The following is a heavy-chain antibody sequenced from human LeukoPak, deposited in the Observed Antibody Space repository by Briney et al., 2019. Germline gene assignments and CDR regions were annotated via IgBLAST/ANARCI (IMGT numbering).Heavy chain of an antibody. V-gene: IGHV3-48*03. Sequence: GGSLRLSCAASGFTFGSYEMNWVRQAPGKGLEWVSYISSSGSTIYNADSLKGRFTISRDNAKNSLYLQMNSLRAEDTAVYYCARKAPYYYYMDVWGKGTTVTVSS. J-gene: IGHJ6*03. CDR2: ISSSGSTI. CDR1: GFTFGSYE. CDR3: ARKAPYYYYMDV.